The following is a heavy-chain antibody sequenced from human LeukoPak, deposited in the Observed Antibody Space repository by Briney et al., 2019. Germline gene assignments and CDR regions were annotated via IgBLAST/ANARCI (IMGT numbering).Heavy chain of an antibody. Sequence: GGSLRLSCAASGFTFSTYEMSWVRQAPGKGLEWVSVIYSGGSTYYADSVKGRFTISRHNSKNTLYLQMNSLRAEDTAVYYCARGTDSSGSPDDWGQGTLVTVSS. V-gene: IGHV3-53*04. D-gene: IGHD3-22*01. CDR1: GFTFSTYE. CDR3: ARGTDSSGSPDD. CDR2: IYSGGST. J-gene: IGHJ4*02.